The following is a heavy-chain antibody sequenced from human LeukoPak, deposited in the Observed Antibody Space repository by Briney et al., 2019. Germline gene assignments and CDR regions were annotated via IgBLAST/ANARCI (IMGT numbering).Heavy chain of an antibody. D-gene: IGHD5-12*01. CDR1: GGSISSYY. V-gene: IGHV4-59*01. Sequence: TPSETLSLTCTVSGGSISSYYWSWSRQPPGKGLEWIGYIYYSGSTNYNPSLKSRVTISVDTSKNQFSLKLSSVTAADTAVYYCAIYSGYDYESYWGQGTLVTVSS. J-gene: IGHJ4*02. CDR3: AIYSGYDYESY. CDR2: IYYSGST.